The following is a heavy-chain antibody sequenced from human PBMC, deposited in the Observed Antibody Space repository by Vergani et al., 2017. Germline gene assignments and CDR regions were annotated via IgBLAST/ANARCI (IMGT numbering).Heavy chain of an antibody. V-gene: IGHV1-46*01. CDR1: GYTFTSYY. D-gene: IGHD4-11*01. Sequence: QVQLVQSGAEVKKPGASVKVSCKASGYTFTSYYMHWVRQAPGQGLEWMGIINPSGGSTSYAQTFQGRVTMTRDTATSTVYMERSSLGSEDTAVYYCASAISSNGPVANAFDIWGQGTMVTVSS. J-gene: IGHJ3*02. CDR2: INPSGGST. CDR3: ASAISSNGPVANAFDI.